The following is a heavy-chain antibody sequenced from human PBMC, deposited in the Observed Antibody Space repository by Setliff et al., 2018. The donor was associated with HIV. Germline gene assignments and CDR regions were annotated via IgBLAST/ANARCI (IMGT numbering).Heavy chain of an antibody. D-gene: IGHD3-22*01. Sequence: PSETLSLTCAVYGGSFSSYYWSWIRQSPGRGLEWIGEISHRGSTNHNPSLKSRGTISVDTSKNQVSLKLTSVTAADTAVYYCARGPNYYDSSGYSRTMAFDIWGQGTMVTVSS. CDR3: ARGPNYYDSSGYSRTMAFDI. J-gene: IGHJ3*02. V-gene: IGHV4-34*01. CDR2: ISHRGST. CDR1: GGSFSSYY.